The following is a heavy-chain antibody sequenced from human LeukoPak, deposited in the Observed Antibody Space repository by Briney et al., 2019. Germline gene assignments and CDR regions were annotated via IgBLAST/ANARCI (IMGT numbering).Heavy chain of an antibody. D-gene: IGHD6-13*01. CDR3: ARVESSSWYRPFDY. V-gene: IGHV4-34*01. CDR2: INHSGST. J-gene: IGHJ4*01. Sequence: SETLSLTCAVYGGSFSGYYWSWIRQPPGKGLEWIGEINHSGSTNYNPSLKSRVTISVDTSKNQFSLKLSSVTAADTAVYYCARVESSSWYRPFDYWGXXTLVTVSS. CDR1: GGSFSGYY.